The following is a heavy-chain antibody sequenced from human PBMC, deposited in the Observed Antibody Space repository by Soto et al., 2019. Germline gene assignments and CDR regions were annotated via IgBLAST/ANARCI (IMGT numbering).Heavy chain of an antibody. CDR1: GGSIITSNW. J-gene: IGHJ5*02. Sequence: QVQLQESGPGLVKPSGTLSLTCTVSGGSIITSNWWIWVRQPPGKGLEWIGDTYHSGSTKYNPSLKSRVTISVDKSKNQFSLNLTSVTAADTAVYYCARGPSRENFFAPWGQGTLVTVSS. CDR2: TYHSGST. CDR3: ARGPSRENFFAP. D-gene: IGHD1-7*01. V-gene: IGHV4-4*02.